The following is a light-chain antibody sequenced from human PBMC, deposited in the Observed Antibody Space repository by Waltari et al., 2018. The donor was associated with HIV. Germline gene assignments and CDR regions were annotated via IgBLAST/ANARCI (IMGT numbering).Light chain of an antibody. V-gene: IGLV2-23*02. CDR2: DVS. CDR1: SSDVGAYNL. J-gene: IGLJ3*02. Sequence: QTALTQPASVSGSPGQSITISCTGTSSDVGAYNLVSWYQQHPGQAPRLIIYDVSERPAGVSNRFTGSKSGNTASLSISGLQAEDEADYYCCSYVSEIVPCVFGGGTKLTVL. CDR3: CSYVSEIVPCV.